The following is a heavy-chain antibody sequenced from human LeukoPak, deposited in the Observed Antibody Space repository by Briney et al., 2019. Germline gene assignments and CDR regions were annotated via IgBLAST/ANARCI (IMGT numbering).Heavy chain of an antibody. CDR1: GYTFTGSR. CDR2: INPSNGDT. D-gene: IGHD6-13*01. V-gene: IGHV1-2*02. J-gene: IGHJ6*02. CDR3: ARSWYGMDV. Sequence: ASVKVSCKASGYTFTGSRMQWARQAPGQGLEWMGWINPSNGDTNSEQKFQGRVTMTRDTSISTVYMDLSRLTSDDTAVYYCARSWYGMDVWGQGTTVIVSS.